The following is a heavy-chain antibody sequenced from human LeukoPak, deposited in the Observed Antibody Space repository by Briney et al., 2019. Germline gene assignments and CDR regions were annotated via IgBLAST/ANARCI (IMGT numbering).Heavy chain of an antibody. J-gene: IGHJ5*02. CDR3: AREGGGYCSGINCWKWFDP. V-gene: IGHV3-74*01. Sequence: GGSLRLSCAASGFTFGSHWMNWVRHAPGKGPVWVSRINGEGSTTVYADSVQGRFSISRDNAKSTFYLHMNSLRAEDTAVYYCAREGGGYCSGINCWKWFDPWGQGTLVTVSS. D-gene: IGHD2-15*01. CDR1: GFTFGSHW. CDR2: INGEGSTT.